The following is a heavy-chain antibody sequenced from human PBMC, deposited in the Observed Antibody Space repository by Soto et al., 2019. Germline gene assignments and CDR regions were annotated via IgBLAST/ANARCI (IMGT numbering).Heavy chain of an antibody. D-gene: IGHD1-1*01. J-gene: IGHJ5*02. CDR3: ATANWSHHYFDP. CDR2: INHSGST. Sequence: SETLSLTCAVYGGSFSGYYWTWLRQPPGKGLEWIGEINHSGSTNYNPSLKSRVTISVDTSKNQFSLKVTSVTAADTAVYYCATANWSHHYFDPWGQGTLVTAPQ. V-gene: IGHV4-34*01. CDR1: GGSFSGYY.